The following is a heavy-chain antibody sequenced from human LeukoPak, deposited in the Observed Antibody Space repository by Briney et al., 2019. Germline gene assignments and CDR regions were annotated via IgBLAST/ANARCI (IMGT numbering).Heavy chain of an antibody. CDR3: ASFEIQLWSWVDY. CDR2: IYYSGST. J-gene: IGHJ4*02. D-gene: IGHD5-18*01. Sequence: PSETLSLTCTVSGGSINSYYLSWIRQPAGKGLEWIGYIYYSGSTNYNPSLKSRVTISVDTSKNQFSLKLSSVTAADTAVYYCASFEIQLWSWVDYWGQGTLVTVSS. V-gene: IGHV4-59*12. CDR1: GGSINSYY.